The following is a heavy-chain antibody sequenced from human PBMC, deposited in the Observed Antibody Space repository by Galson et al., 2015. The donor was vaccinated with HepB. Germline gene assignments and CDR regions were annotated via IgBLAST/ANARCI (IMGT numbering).Heavy chain of an antibody. CDR2: ISSSSSTI. CDR3: ARAGPGGDYVVWPSDY. V-gene: IGHV3-48*01. Sequence: SLRLSCAASGFTFSSYSMNWVRQAPGKGLEWVSYISSSSSTIYYADSVEGRFTISRDNAKNSLYLQMNGLRAEDTAVYYCARAGPGGDYVVWPSDYWGQGTLVTVSS. J-gene: IGHJ4*02. D-gene: IGHD4-17*01. CDR1: GFTFSSYS.